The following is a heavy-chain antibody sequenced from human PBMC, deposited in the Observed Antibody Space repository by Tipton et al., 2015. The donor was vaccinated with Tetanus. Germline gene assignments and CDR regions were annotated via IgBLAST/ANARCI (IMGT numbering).Heavy chain of an antibody. V-gene: IGHV5-51*01. J-gene: IGHJ4*02. CDR2: IYPGDSDT. D-gene: IGHD2-8*01. CDR1: GYIFNNYW. CDR3: AGAHCSDGVCNFDY. Sequence: QLVQSGGEVKKPGESLKTSCKGSGYIFNNYWIGWVRQMPGKGLEWMGIIYPGDSDTRYSPSFQGQATISVDKSISTAYLQWSSLKASDTSMFYCAGAHCSDGVCNFDYWGQGALVTVAS.